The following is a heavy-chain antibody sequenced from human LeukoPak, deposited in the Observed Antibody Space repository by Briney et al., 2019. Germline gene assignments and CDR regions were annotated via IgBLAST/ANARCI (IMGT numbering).Heavy chain of an antibody. CDR2: IYSTGST. J-gene: IGHJ4*02. D-gene: IGHD2-15*01. CDR1: GFTVSSSY. CDR3: ARKTPRVGDYDY. V-gene: IGHV3-66*01. Sequence: RGSMTLSCAASGFTVSSSYMSWVSQAPGKGLECVSLIYSTGSTYYADSVKGRLTISRDNSKNTLYLQMNSLRAEDTAVYYCARKTPRVGDYDYWAQRPVVTVSS.